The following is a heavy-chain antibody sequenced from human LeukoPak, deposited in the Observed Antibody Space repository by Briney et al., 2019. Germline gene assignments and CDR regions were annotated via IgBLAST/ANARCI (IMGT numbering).Heavy chain of an antibody. CDR1: GFTFSSYA. J-gene: IGHJ4*02. Sequence: GGSLRLSCAASGFTFSSYAMYWVRQAPGKGLEWVANIKQDGSEKYYVDSVKGRFTISRDNSKNTLYLQMNSLRAEDTAVYYCAKIRSYTPDYWGQGTLVTVSS. CDR3: AKIRSYTPDY. CDR2: IKQDGSEK. V-gene: IGHV3-7*01. D-gene: IGHD2-2*02.